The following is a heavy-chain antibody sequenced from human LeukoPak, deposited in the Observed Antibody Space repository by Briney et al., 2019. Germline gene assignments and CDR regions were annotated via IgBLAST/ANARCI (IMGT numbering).Heavy chain of an antibody. J-gene: IGHJ4*02. D-gene: IGHD2-8*02. V-gene: IGHV1-8*01. CDR3: ARARLVRGPVTPLYYFDY. CDR1: GYTFTTYD. Sequence: GASVKVSCKASGYTFTTYDINWVRQATGQGLEWMGWMNGNSANTGYAQKFQGRVTITRNTSISTAYMELNSLRSDDTAVYYCARARLVRGPVTPLYYFDYWGQGVLVTVYS. CDR2: MNGNSANT.